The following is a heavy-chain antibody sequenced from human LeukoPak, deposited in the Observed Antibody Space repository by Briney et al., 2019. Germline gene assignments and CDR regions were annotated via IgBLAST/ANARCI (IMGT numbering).Heavy chain of an antibody. CDR3: AKASYYYDSSGYYRLGYFNY. CDR1: GFTFSSYA. Sequence: GASLRLSCAASGFTFSSYAMSWLRQAPGKGLEWVSGISGSGGTTYYADSVKGRFTISRDNSKNTLYLQMNTQRAEDTAVYYCAKASYYYDSSGYYRLGYFNYWGQGTLVTVSP. V-gene: IGHV3-23*01. J-gene: IGHJ4*02. CDR2: ISGSGGTT. D-gene: IGHD3-22*01.